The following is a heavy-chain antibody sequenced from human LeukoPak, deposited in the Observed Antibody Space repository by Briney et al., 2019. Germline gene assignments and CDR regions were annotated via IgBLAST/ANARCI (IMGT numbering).Heavy chain of an antibody. CDR1: GGSVSSGGYY. CDR3: TTGRVYYYGSGRRSLGPVDY. CDR2: IYYSGST. J-gene: IGHJ4*02. Sequence: RPSETLSLTCTVSGGSVSSGGYYWSWIRQHPGKGLEWIGYIYYSGSTYYNPSLKSRVTISVDTSKNQFSLKLSSVTAADTAVYYCTTGRVYYYGSGRRSLGPVDYWGQGTLVTVSS. D-gene: IGHD3-10*01. V-gene: IGHV4-61*08.